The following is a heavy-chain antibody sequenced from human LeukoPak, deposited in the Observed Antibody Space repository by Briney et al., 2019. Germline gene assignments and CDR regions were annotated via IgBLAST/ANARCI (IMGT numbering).Heavy chain of an antibody. CDR2: IFHSGST. V-gene: IGHV4-4*02. Sequence: SETLSLTCAVSGVSISSSNWWSWVRQSPGKGLEWIGEIFHSGSTNYNPSLKSRVLISVDKSKNQFSLKLSSVTAADTAVYYCASSPGYSSGYGLVRAIDYWGQGTLVTVSS. D-gene: IGHD6-19*01. CDR3: ASSPGYSSGYGLVRAIDY. J-gene: IGHJ4*02. CDR1: GVSISSSNW.